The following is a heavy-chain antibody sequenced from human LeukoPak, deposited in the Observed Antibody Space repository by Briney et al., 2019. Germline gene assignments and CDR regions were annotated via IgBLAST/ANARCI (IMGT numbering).Heavy chain of an antibody. CDR2: IISSGSTI. CDR1: GFPSSSYE. D-gene: IGHD3-3*01. CDR3: AREARRWSGYFDY. V-gene: IGHV3-48*03. Sequence: GSLRLSCAASGFPSSSYEMNWVRQAPGKGREWVSYIISSGSTIYYADSVEGRFTLSRDNAKNSLYLQMNSLRAEDTAVYYCAREARRWSGYFDYWGQGNLVTVSS. J-gene: IGHJ4*02.